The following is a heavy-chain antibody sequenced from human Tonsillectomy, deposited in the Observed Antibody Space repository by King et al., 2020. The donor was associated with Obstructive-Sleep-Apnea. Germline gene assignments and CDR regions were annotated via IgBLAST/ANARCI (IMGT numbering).Heavy chain of an antibody. CDR1: GFTFSSYG. D-gene: IGHD3-10*01. V-gene: IGHV3-30*02. CDR2: IRYDGSNK. Sequence: QLVQSGGGVVQPGGSLRLSCAASGFTFSSYGMHWVRQAPGKGLEWVAFIRYDGSNKYYADSVKGRCTISRDNSKNTLYLQMNSLRAEDAAVYYCAKDLENGSGIYYLDYWGQGTLVTVSS. CDR3: AKDLENGSGIYYLDY. J-gene: IGHJ4*02.